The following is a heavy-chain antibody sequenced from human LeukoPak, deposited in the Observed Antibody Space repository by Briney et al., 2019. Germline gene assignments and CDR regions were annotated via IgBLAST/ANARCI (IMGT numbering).Heavy chain of an antibody. V-gene: IGHV3-30*18. CDR2: ISKDGSNK. D-gene: IGHD6-19*01. J-gene: IGHJ2*01. Sequence: GGSLRLPCAASGFTFSSYAMSWVRQAPGKGLEWVAVISKDGSNKIYAASVKGRFTISRDNSKNTLYLQMNSLRAEDTAVYYCAKEYSSGWSYWYFDLWGRGILVTVSS. CDR1: GFTFSSYA. CDR3: AKEYSSGWSYWYFDL.